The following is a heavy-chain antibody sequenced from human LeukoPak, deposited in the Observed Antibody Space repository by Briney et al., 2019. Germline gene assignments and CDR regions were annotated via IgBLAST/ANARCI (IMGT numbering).Heavy chain of an antibody. CDR2: ISDSGGST. J-gene: IGHJ5*02. Sequence: GGSLRLSCAASGFTFSSYAMSWVRQAPGKGLEWVSVISDSGGSTYYADSVKGRFTISRDNSKNTLYLQMNSLRAEDTAVYYCAKAPPGVAATPVAWFDPWGQGTLVTVSS. CDR3: AKAPPGVAATPVAWFDP. D-gene: IGHD2-15*01. CDR1: GFTFSSYA. V-gene: IGHV3-23*01.